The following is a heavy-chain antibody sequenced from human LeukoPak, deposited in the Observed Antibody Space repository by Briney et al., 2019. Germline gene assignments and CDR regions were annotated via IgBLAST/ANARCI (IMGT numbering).Heavy chain of an antibody. CDR3: ARLKVTTLPFWFDP. CDR1: GGTFSSYA. Sequence: ASVKVSCKASGGTFSSYAISWVRQAPGQGLEWMGWMNPNSGNTGYAQKFQGRVTMTRNTSISTAYMELSSLRSEDTAVYYCARLKVTTLPFWFDPWGQGTLVTVSS. J-gene: IGHJ5*02. CDR2: MNPNSGNT. D-gene: IGHD4-17*01. V-gene: IGHV1-8*02.